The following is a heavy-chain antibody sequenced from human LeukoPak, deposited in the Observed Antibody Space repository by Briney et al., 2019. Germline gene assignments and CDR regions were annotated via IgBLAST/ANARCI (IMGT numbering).Heavy chain of an antibody. D-gene: IGHD3-22*01. CDR2: IYTSGST. CDR3: ARGGGYYDSSGYPDY. J-gene: IGHJ4*02. Sequence: PSETLSLTCTVSGGSLFNYYWNWIRQSPGKGLEWIGRIYTSGSTNYNPSLKSRVTMSVDTSKNQFSLKLSSVTAADTAVYYCARGGGYYDSSGYPDYWGQGTLVTVSS. CDR1: GGSLFNYY. V-gene: IGHV4-4*07.